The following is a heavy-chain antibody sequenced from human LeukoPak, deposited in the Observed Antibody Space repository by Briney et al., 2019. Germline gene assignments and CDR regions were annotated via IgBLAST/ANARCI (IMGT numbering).Heavy chain of an antibody. J-gene: IGHJ4*02. CDR2: ISSSGSTI. V-gene: IGHV3-48*03. Sequence: GGSLRLSCAASGFTFSSYEMNWVRQAPGKGLEWVSYISSSGSTIYYADSVKGRFTISRDNSKNTLYLQMNSLRAEDTAVYYCAKDVEAHDYGDSVFDYWGQGTLVTVSS. CDR1: GFTFSSYE. D-gene: IGHD4-17*01. CDR3: AKDVEAHDYGDSVFDY.